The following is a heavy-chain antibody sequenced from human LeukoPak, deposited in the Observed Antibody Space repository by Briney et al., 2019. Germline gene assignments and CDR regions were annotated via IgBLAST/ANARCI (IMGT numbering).Heavy chain of an antibody. CDR3: AREHYDSSGYQYYFDY. J-gene: IGHJ4*02. Sequence: SETLSLTCTVSGGSISSDGYYWSWIRQHPGKGLEWIGYIYYSGSTYYNPSLKSRVTISVDTSKNQFSLKLSSVTAADTAVYYCAREHYDSSGYQYYFDYWGQGTPVTVSS. V-gene: IGHV4-31*03. CDR2: IYYSGST. CDR1: GGSISSDGYY. D-gene: IGHD3-22*01.